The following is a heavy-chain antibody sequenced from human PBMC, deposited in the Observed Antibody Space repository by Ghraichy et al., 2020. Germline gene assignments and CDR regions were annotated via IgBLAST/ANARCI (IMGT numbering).Heavy chain of an antibody. D-gene: IGHD2-2*01. V-gene: IGHV4-34*01. CDR1: GGSSSGYY. Sequence: SETLSLTCAVYGGSSSGYYWSWIRQPPGKGLEWIGEINHSGSTNYNPSLKSRVTISVDTSKNQFSLKLSSVTAADTAVYYCARAGLESVVVPAARYYMDVWGKGTTVTVSS. CDR2: INHSGST. J-gene: IGHJ6*03. CDR3: ARAGLESVVVPAARYYMDV.